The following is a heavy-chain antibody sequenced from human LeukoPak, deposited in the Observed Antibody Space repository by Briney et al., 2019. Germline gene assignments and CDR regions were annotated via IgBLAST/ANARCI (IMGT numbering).Heavy chain of an antibody. CDR1: GFTFINYW. Sequence: GGSLRLSCAASGFTFINYWMCWVRQPPGKGLEGVANIKQDGSEKYYVDSVNDRFTIHRDNAKNSLYLQMNSLRAEDAAVYYCTRENWYIDYWGQGTLVTVSS. CDR2: IKQDGSEK. J-gene: IGHJ4*02. V-gene: IGHV3-7*01. CDR3: TRENWYIDY.